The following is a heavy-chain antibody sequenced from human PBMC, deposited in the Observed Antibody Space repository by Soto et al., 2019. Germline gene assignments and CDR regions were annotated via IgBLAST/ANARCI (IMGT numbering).Heavy chain of an antibody. D-gene: IGHD3-9*01. V-gene: IGHV3-53*01. CDR3: AKDVTTIFFFDY. J-gene: IGHJ4*02. CDR1: GFTVSSKY. Sequence: GGSLRLSCAASGFTVSSKYMSWVRQAPGKGLEWVSLIQSGGPTYYADSVKGRFTISRDNSKNTLYLQMNSLRAEDTAVYYCAKDVTTIFFFDYWGQGTLVTVSS. CDR2: IQSGGPT.